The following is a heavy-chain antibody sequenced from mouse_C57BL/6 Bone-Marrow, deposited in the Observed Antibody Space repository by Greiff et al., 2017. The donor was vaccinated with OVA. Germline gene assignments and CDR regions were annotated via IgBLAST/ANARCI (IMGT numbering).Heavy chain of an antibody. J-gene: IGHJ3*01. CDR3: VSDYYGSSYRCAY. CDR1: GFSFNTYA. D-gene: IGHD1-1*01. Sequence: GGGLVQPKGSLKLSCAASGFSFNTYAMNWVRQAPGKGLEWVARIRSKSNNYATYYADSVKDRFTISRDDSESMLYLQMNNLKTEDTAMYYCVSDYYGSSYRCAYWGQGTLVTVSA. V-gene: IGHV10-1*01. CDR2: IRSKSNNYAT.